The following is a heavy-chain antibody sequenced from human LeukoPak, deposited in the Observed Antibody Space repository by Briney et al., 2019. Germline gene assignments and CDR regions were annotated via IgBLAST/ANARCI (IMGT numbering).Heavy chain of an antibody. Sequence: ASVKVSCKASGYTFTSYGISWVRQAPGQGLEWMGWISAYKGNTNYAQKLQGRVTMTTDTSTRTAYMELRSLRSDNTAVYYCARFGRKTTVTDFDYWGQGTLVTVSS. D-gene: IGHD4-17*01. V-gene: IGHV1-18*01. J-gene: IGHJ4*02. CDR1: GYTFTSYG. CDR3: ARFGRKTTVTDFDY. CDR2: ISAYKGNT.